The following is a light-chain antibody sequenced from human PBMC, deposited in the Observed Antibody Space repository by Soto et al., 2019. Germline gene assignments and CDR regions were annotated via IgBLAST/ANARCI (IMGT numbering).Light chain of an antibody. J-gene: IGLJ2*01. CDR1: SSSIGSNY. CDR3: AAWDDSLSGTL. V-gene: IGLV1-47*01. CDR2: RNN. Sequence: QSVLTQPPSASGTPGQRVTISCSGSSSSIGSNYVYWYQQLPGTAPKLLIYRNNQRPSGVPDRFSGSKSGTSASLAISGLRSEDEADYYCAAWDDSLSGTLFGGGTKLTVL.